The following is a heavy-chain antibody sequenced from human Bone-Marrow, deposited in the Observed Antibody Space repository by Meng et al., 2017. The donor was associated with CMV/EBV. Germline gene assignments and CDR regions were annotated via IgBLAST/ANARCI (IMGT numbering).Heavy chain of an antibody. CDR1: GYTFTGYY. D-gene: IGHD1-26*01. CDR2: MNPNSGNT. CDR3: AKDLYDSGNFLGEYYFDY. V-gene: IGHV1-8*03. Sequence: ASVKVSCKASGYTFTGYYMHWVRQATGQGLEWMGWMNPNSGNTGYAQKFQGRVTITRDTSISTAYMELSSLRAEDMAIYFCAKDLYDSGNFLGEYYFDYWGQGTLVTVSS. J-gene: IGHJ4*02.